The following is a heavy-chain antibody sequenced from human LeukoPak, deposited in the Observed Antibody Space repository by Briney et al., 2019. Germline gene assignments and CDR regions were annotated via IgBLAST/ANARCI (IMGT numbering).Heavy chain of an antibody. CDR1: GFTFSRYS. CDR2: INYI. V-gene: IGHV3-21*01. CDR3: ARGSRFGVVERDAFDI. J-gene: IGHJ3*02. D-gene: IGHD3-3*01. Sequence: GGSLRLPCAVSGFTFSRYSMNWVRQAPGKGLEWVSSINYIYYTDSVKGRFTISRDNAKNSLYLQMNSLRAEDTAVYYCARGSRFGVVERDAFDIWGQGTMVTVSS.